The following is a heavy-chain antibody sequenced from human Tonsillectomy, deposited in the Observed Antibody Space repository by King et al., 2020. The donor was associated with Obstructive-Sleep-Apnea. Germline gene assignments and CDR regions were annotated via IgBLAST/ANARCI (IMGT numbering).Heavy chain of an antibody. J-gene: IGHJ6*02. CDR3: AKDSGYDSSRDYYYGMDV. Sequence: VQLVESGGGVVQPGGSLRLSCAASGFTFSSYGMHWVRQAPGKGLEWVAFIRYDGSNKYYADSVKGRFTISRDNSKNTLYLQMNSLRAEDTAVYYCAKDSGYDSSRDYYYGMDVWGQGTTVTVSS. V-gene: IGHV3-30*02. D-gene: IGHD3-22*01. CDR2: IRYDGSNK. CDR1: GFTFSSYG.